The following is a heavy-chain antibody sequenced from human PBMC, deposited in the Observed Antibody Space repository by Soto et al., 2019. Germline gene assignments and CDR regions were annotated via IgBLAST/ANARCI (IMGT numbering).Heavy chain of an antibody. CDR3: ARELPPAPGRFREDALDI. CDR2: IIPIFGTT. CDR1: GGTFSNYA. Sequence: QVQLVQSGAELKKPGSSVKVSCQASGGTFSNYAISWVRQAPGQGLEWMGKIIPIFGTTNYAQNFRGRVTTTADEYTTTAYMELSSLRSDDTALYYCARELPPAPGRFREDALDIWGQGTMITVSS. D-gene: IGHD3-10*01. J-gene: IGHJ3*02. V-gene: IGHV1-69*15.